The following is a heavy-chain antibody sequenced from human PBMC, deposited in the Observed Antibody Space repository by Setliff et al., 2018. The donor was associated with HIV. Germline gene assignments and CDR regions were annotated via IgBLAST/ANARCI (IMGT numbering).Heavy chain of an antibody. CDR1: GGSIRGYY. D-gene: IGHD3-3*01. CDR2: VFYTGST. Sequence: SETLSLTCTVSGGSIRGYYWSWLRQPPGKGLEWIGYVFYTGSTTYSPSLKSRLTISVDTSQHQFSLKLTSVTAADGAVYYCARQVSIPGVAVTPLDYWGQGSLVTVYS. V-gene: IGHV4-59*08. J-gene: IGHJ4*02. CDR3: ARQVSIPGVAVTPLDY.